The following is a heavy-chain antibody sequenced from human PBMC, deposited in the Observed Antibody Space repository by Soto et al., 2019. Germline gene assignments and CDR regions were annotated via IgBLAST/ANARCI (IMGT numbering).Heavy chain of an antibody. CDR2: IFYSGST. CDR3: ARGGPRYCSRSSCSLLDY. CDR1: GGSISTSRSY. J-gene: IGHJ4*02. V-gene: IGHV4-39*07. D-gene: IGHD2-2*01. Sequence: PSETLSLTCNVSGGSISTSRSYWAWIRQPPGKGLEWLANIFYSGSTYYNPSLKSRVTISLDTSKNQFSLDLTSVTAADTAVYYCARGGPRYCSRSSCSLLDYWGQGTLVTVSS.